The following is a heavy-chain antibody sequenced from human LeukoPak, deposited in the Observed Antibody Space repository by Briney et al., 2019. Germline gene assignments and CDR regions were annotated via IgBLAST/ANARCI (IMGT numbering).Heavy chain of an antibody. CDR1: GGFISSSSYY. D-gene: IGHD3-22*01. V-gene: IGHV4-39*07. CDR3: ASGYYYPNAAEFDY. Sequence: KPSETLSLTCTVSGGFISSSSYYWGWIRQPPGKGLEWIGSIYYSGSTYYNPSLKSRVTISVDTSKNQFSLKLSSVTAADTAVYYCASGYYYPNAAEFDYWGQGTLVTVSS. CDR2: IYYSGST. J-gene: IGHJ4*02.